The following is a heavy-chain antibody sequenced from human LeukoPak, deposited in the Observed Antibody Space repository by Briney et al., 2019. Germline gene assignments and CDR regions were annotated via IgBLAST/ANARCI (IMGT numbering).Heavy chain of an antibody. J-gene: IGHJ4*02. CDR1: GFTFSSYS. V-gene: IGHV3-21*01. CDR3: AREGRDSYGPFDY. Sequence: GGSLRLSCAASGFTFSSYSMNWVRQAPGKGLEWVSSISSSSSYIYYEDSVKGRFTISRDNAKNSLYLQMNSLRAEDTAVYYCAREGRDSYGPFDYWGQGTLVTVSS. D-gene: IGHD5-18*01. CDR2: ISSSSSYI.